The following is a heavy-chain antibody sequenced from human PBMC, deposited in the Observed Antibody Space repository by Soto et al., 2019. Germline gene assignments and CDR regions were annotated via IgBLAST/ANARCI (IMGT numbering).Heavy chain of an antibody. CDR1: GYCISSGSY. CDR2: IYHGGTT. CDR3: ARVHVMVVAGSTFDY. V-gene: IGHV4-38-2*02. Sequence: SETLSLTCTVAGYCISSGSYWAWIRQPPGKGPEWIANIYHGGTTFYNPSLKSRITISVDTSNNQFSLKLTSVTAADTAVYYCARVHVMVVAGSTFDYWGHGTLVTVSS. J-gene: IGHJ4*01. D-gene: IGHD6-19*01.